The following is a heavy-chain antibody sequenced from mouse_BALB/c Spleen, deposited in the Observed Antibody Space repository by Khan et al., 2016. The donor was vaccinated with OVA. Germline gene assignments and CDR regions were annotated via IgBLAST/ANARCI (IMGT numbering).Heavy chain of an antibody. CDR1: GYTFTSYT. J-gene: IGHJ3*01. CDR2: INPNNGYT. V-gene: IGHV1-4*01. D-gene: IGHD2-14*01. CDR3: LRDGAYYRNDGWFAY. Sequence: QIQLVQSGAELARPGASVKMSCKASGYTFTSYTIHWIKQRPGQGLEWIGYINPNNGYTNYNQKFKDKATLTTDKSSTTAYLQLSSLTSDDSAVYSCLRDGAYYRNDGWFAYWGQGTLVTVSA.